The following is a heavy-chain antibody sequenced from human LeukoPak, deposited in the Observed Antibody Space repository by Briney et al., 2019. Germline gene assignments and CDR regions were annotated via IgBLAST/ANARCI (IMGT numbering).Heavy chain of an antibody. CDR2: MNPNSGNT. CDR3: ARWHYYDSSGPTPYRAGYNDDY. CDR1: GYTFTSYD. D-gene: IGHD3-22*01. Sequence: ASVKVSCKASGYTFTSYDINWVRQATGQGLEWMGWMNPNSGNTGYAQKFQGRVTMTRNTSITTAYMELSSLRSEDTAVYYCARWHYYDSSGPTPYRAGYNDDYWGQGTLVTVSS. V-gene: IGHV1-8*01. J-gene: IGHJ4*02.